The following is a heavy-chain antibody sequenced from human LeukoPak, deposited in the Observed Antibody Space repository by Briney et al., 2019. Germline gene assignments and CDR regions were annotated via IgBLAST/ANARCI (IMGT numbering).Heavy chain of an antibody. D-gene: IGHD3-9*01. CDR3: ARGFYDILTGYSELGGDHYYYYAMDV. CDR1: GGSISSGSYY. J-gene: IGHJ6*02. Sequence: SETLSLTCTVSGGSISSGSYYWSWIRQPPGKGLEWIGYIYDSGSTNYNPSLKSRVTISLGTSKNQFSLKLSSVTAADTAVYFCARGFYDILTGYSELGGDHYYYYAMDVWGQGTTVTVSS. V-gene: IGHV4-61*01. CDR2: IYDSGST.